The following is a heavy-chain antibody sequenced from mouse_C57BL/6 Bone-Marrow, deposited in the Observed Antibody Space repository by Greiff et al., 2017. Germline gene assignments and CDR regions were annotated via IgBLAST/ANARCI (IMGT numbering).Heavy chain of an antibody. D-gene: IGHD1-1*01. J-gene: IGHJ2*01. CDR3: ARNHYYYGSFDY. V-gene: IGHV5-17*01. CDR2: ISSGSSTI. CDR1: GFTFSDYG. Sequence: EVKLVESGGGLVKPGGSLKLSCAASGFTFSDYGMHWVRQAPEKGLEWVAYISSGSSTIYYADTVKGRFTISRDNAKNTLFLQMTSLRSEDAAMYYCARNHYYYGSFDYWGQGTTLTVSS.